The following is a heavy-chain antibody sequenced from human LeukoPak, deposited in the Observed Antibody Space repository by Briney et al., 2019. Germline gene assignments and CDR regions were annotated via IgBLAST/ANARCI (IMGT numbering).Heavy chain of an antibody. J-gene: IGHJ6*03. CDR1: GYTFTSYY. Sequence: ASVKVSCKASGYTFTSYYMHWVRQAPGQGLEWMGIINPSGGSTSYAQKFQGRVTMTRDTSTSTVYMELSSLRSEDTAVYYCARVGITIFGVVTRDYYYYMDVWGKGTTVTVSS. CDR3: ARVGITIFGVVTRDYYYYMDV. CDR2: INPSGGST. D-gene: IGHD3-3*01. V-gene: IGHV1-46*01.